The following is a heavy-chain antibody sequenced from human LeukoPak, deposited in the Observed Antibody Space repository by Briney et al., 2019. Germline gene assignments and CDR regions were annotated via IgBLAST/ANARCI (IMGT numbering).Heavy chain of an antibody. CDR1: GGSISSGGYY. J-gene: IGHJ4*02. D-gene: IGHD1-14*01. Sequence: SQTLSLTCTVSGGSISSGGYYWSWIRQHPGKGLEWIGYIYYSAITYYNPSLKSRVTIPVDTSKNQFSLKLSSVTAADTAVYYCAKIPESASCFDYWGQGTLVTVSS. V-gene: IGHV4-31*03. CDR3: AKIPESASCFDY. CDR2: IYYSAIT.